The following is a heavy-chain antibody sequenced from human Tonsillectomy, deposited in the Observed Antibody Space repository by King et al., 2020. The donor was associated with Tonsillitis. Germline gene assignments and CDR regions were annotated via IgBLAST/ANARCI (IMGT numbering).Heavy chain of an antibody. CDR1: AFTFSNYA. D-gene: IGHD3-22*01. CDR2: ISYDGSYK. CDR3: ARGPYYSEKSGPVDY. Sequence: QLVQSGGGVVQPGRSLRLSCAASAFTFSNYAIHWVRQAPGKGLEWVAVISYDGSYKYYTDSVQGRFTISRDNSKSTLYLQMNSLRPEDTAVYYCARGPYYSEKSGPVDYWGQGTLVTVSS. J-gene: IGHJ4*02. V-gene: IGHV3-30*04.